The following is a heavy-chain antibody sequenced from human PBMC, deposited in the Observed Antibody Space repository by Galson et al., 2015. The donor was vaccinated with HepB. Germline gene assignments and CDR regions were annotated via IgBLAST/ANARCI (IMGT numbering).Heavy chain of an antibody. V-gene: IGHV3-23*01. J-gene: IGHJ4*02. Sequence: SLRLSCAASGFTFSSYAMSWVRQAPGKGLEWVSAISGSGGSTYYADSVKGRFTISRDNSKNTLYLQMNSLRAEDTAVYYCAKQRVPTVTTFDYWGQGTLVTVSS. D-gene: IGHD4-17*01. CDR1: GFTFSSYA. CDR2: ISGSGGST. CDR3: AKQRVPTVTTFDY.